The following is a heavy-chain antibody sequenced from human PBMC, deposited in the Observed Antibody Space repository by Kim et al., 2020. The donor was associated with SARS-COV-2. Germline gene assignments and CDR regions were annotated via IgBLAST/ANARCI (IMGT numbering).Heavy chain of an antibody. D-gene: IGHD2-15*01. CDR1: GYTFTSYG. CDR2: ISAYNGNT. V-gene: IGHV1-18*01. CDR3: ARTALGYCSGGSCYDYYYGMDV. Sequence: ASVKVSCKASGYTFTSYGISWVRQAPGQGLEWMGWISAYNGNTNYAQKLQGRVTMTTDTSTSTAYMELRSLRSDDTAVYYCARTALGYCSGGSCYDYYYGMDVWGQGTTVTVSS. J-gene: IGHJ6*02.